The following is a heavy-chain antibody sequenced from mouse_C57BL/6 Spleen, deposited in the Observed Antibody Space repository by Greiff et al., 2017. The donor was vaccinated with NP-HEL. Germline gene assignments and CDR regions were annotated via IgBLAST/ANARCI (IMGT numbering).Heavy chain of an antibody. CDR1: GYTFTSYW. V-gene: IGHV1-64*01. CDR2: IHPNSGST. D-gene: IGHD4-1*01. J-gene: IGHJ2*01. CDR3: ARKDELGRGY. Sequence: VQLQQPGAELVKPGASVKLSCKASGYTFTSYWMPWVQQRPGQGLEWIGMIHPNSGSTNYNEKFKSKATLTVDKSSSTAYMQLSSLTSEDSAVYYCARKDELGRGYWGQGTTLTVSS.